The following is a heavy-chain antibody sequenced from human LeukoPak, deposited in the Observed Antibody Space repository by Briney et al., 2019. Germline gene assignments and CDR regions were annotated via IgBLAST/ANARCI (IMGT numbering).Heavy chain of an antibody. J-gene: IGHJ3*02. CDR3: AKEHRKYYYGSGIVSRPGAFDI. CDR1: GFTFSSYA. V-gene: IGHV3-23*01. Sequence: PGGSLRLSCAASGFTFSSYAMSWVRQAPGKGLEWVSAISGSGGSTYYADSVKGRFTISRDNSKNTLYLQMNSLRAEDTAVYYCAKEHRKYYYGSGIVSRPGAFDIWGQGTMVTVSS. CDR2: ISGSGGST. D-gene: IGHD3-10*01.